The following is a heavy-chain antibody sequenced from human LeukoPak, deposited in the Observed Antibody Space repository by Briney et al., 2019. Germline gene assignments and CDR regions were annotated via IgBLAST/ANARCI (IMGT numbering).Heavy chain of an antibody. D-gene: IGHD1-7*01. CDR3: AKEDGWNYLYYFDY. J-gene: IGHJ4*02. CDR2: ISGSGGST. V-gene: IGHV3-23*01. Sequence: GGSLRLSCAASGFTFSSYAMSWVGQGPGMGWMGCSAISGSGGSTYYADSVKGRFTISRDNSKNTLYLQMNSLRAEDTAVYYCAKEDGWNYLYYFDYWGQGTLVTVSS. CDR1: GFTFSSYA.